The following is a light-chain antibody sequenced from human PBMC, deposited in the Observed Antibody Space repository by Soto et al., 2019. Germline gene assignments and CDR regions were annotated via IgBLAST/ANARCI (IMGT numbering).Light chain of an antibody. V-gene: IGKV3-15*01. CDR2: GAS. J-gene: IGKJ5*01. CDR3: QQYANWPPFT. Sequence: EIVLTQSPATLSVSPGESATLSCRASQSVSSSLGWYQQRPGQAPRLLIYGASTRATGIPARFSGSGSGTEFTLTISSLQSEDSAVYYCQQYANWPPFTFGQGTRLEIK. CDR1: QSVSSS.